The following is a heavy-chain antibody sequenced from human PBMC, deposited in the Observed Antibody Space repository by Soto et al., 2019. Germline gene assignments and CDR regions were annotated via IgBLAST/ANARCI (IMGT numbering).Heavy chain of an antibody. D-gene: IGHD2-2*01. CDR2: ISYDGSNK. CDR1: GFTFSSYG. CDR3: AKGPAIVLVPAAMNYYYGMDV. Sequence: QVQLVESGGGVVQPGRSLRLSCAASGFTFSSYGMHWVRQAPGKGLEWVAVISYDGSNKYYADSVKGRFTISRDNSKNTLYLQMNSLGSEETAVYYCAKGPAIVLVPAAMNYYYGMDVWGQGTTVTVSS. J-gene: IGHJ6*02. V-gene: IGHV3-30*18.